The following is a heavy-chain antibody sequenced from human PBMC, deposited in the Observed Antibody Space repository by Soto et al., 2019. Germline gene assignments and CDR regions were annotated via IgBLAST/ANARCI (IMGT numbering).Heavy chain of an antibody. J-gene: IGHJ5*02. V-gene: IGHV3-23*01. D-gene: IGHD5-18*01. CDR2: ISESGDNA. CDR3: AKGGYIYGLDP. Sequence: PGGSLRLSCAASGFPFNTYAMSWVRQAPGKGPEWVSAISESGDNAFYAASVQGRFTISRDNSYNILYLQMNSLRAEDTALYFCAKGGYIYGLDPWGQGPLVTVSS. CDR1: GFPFNTYA.